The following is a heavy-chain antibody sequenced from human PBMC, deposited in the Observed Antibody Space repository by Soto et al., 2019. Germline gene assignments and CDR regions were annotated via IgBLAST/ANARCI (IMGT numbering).Heavy chain of an antibody. CDR1: GFTFSSYG. D-gene: IGHD1-7*01. CDR2: ISYDGSNK. V-gene: IGHV3-30*18. J-gene: IGHJ5*02. CDR3: AKKEDNWNYSWFDP. Sequence: GGSLRLSCAASGFTFSSYGMHWVRQAPGKGLEWVAVISYDGSNKYYADSVKGRFTISRDNSKNTLYLQMNSLRAEDTAVYYCAKKEDNWNYSWFDPWGQGT.